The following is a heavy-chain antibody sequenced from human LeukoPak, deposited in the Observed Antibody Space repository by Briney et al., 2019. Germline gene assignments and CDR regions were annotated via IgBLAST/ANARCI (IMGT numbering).Heavy chain of an antibody. CDR3: ATDRDIYDVVVTAAIELADY. D-gene: IGHD2-2*02. V-gene: IGHV3-9*01. CDR1: GFTFDGYA. Sequence: PGGSLRLSCAASGFTFDGYAMHWVRQAPGKGLEWVSGISWNSGSIGYADSEKGRFTISRDNAKNSLYLQMTSLSAEDAALYYWATDRDIYDVVVTAAIELADYWGQGTLVTVSS. J-gene: IGHJ4*02. CDR2: ISWNSGSI.